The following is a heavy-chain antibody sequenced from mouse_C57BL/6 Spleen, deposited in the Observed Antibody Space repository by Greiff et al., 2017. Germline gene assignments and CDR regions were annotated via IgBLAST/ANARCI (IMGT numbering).Heavy chain of an antibody. D-gene: IGHD6-1*01. Sequence: QVQLQQPGAELVMPGASVKLSCKASGYTFTSYWMHWVKQRPGQGLEWIGEIDPSDSYTNYNQKFKGKSTLTVDKSSSTAYMQLSSLTSEDSAVYYCARRVASAWFAYWGQGTLVTVSA. J-gene: IGHJ3*01. CDR1: GYTFTSYW. V-gene: IGHV1-69*01. CDR2: IDPSDSYT. CDR3: ARRVASAWFAY.